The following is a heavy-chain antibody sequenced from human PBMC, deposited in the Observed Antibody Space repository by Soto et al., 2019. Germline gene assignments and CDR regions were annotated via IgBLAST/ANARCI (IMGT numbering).Heavy chain of an antibody. CDR3: AREWIQPWLRAPLYGMDV. V-gene: IGHV4-31*03. Sequence: PSETLSLTCSVSGGSISSGYYYWSWIRQLPGKGLEWIGNIYYSGYTYYNPSLKSRVTISVDTSKNQFSLKLSSVTAADAALYYCAREWIQPWLRAPLYGMDVWGQGTTVTVSS. J-gene: IGHJ6*02. D-gene: IGHD5-18*01. CDR2: IYYSGYT. CDR1: GGSISSGYYY.